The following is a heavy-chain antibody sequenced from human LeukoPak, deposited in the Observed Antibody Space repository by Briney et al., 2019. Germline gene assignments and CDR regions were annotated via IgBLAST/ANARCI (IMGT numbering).Heavy chain of an antibody. V-gene: IGHV3-48*03. CDR3: ARVTRTVWGYYLDY. J-gene: IGHJ4*02. CDR2: ISSSGSTM. D-gene: IGHD3/OR15-3a*01. CDR1: GFTFSSYE. Sequence: PGGSLRLSCAASGFTFSSYEMNWVRQAPGKGLEWVSYISSSGSTMYYADSVKGRFTISRDNAKNSLSLQMNSLRAEDTAVYYCARVTRTVWGYYLDYWGQGTLVTVSS.